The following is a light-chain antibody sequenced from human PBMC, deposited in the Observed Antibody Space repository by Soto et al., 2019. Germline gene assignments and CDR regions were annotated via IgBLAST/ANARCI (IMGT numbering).Light chain of an antibody. V-gene: IGLV1-51*01. J-gene: IGLJ1*01. CDR3: GTWDFSLRGSGFV. CDR2: DND. Sequence: QSVLKQPPSVSAAPGQMVTISCSGSDSNIAINYVSWYQHAPGTAPRLLIYDNDKRPSGIPDRFSASKSGTSATLDISGLQTGDEAEYYCGTWDFSLRGSGFVLGTGTKVTVL. CDR1: DSNIAINY.